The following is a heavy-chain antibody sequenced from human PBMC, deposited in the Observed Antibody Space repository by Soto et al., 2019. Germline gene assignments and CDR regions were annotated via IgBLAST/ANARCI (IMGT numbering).Heavy chain of an antibody. CDR3: ARGFIDFWSGYYFDY. CDR1: GGSVSSGSYY. J-gene: IGHJ4*02. CDR2: IYYSGST. V-gene: IGHV4-61*01. D-gene: IGHD3-3*01. Sequence: PSETLSLTCTVSGGSVSSGSYYWSWIRQPPGKGLEWIGYIYYSGSTNYNPSLKSRVTISVDTSKNQFSLKLSSVTAADTAVYYCARGFIDFWSGYYFDYWGQGTLVTVSS.